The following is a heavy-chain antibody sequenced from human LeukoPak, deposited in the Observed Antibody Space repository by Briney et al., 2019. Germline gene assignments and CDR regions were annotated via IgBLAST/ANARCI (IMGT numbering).Heavy chain of an antibody. CDR1: GGSISSSNW. CDR3: ARVNGGKWLRVFDY. CDR2: IYHSGST. J-gene: IGHJ4*02. V-gene: IGHV4-4*02. Sequence: SETLSLTCAVSGGSISSSNWWSWVRQPPGKGLEWIGEIYHSGSTNYNPSLKSRVTISVDKSKNQFSLKLSSVTAADTAVYYCARVNGGKWLRVFDYWGQGTLVTVSS. D-gene: IGHD5-12*01.